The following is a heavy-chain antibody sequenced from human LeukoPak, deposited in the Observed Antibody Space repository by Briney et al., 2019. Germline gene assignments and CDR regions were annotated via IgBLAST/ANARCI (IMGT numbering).Heavy chain of an antibody. J-gene: IGHJ5*02. V-gene: IGHV4-34*01. CDR2: INHSGST. D-gene: IGHD1-14*01. Sequence: SETLSLTCAVYGGSFSGYYWSWIRQPPGKGLEWIGEINHSGSTNYNPSLKSRVTISVDTSKNQISLKLSSVTAADTAVYYCARGRNAVLVTGGWFDPWGQGTLVTVSS. CDR3: ARGRNAVLVTGGWFDP. CDR1: GGSFSGYY.